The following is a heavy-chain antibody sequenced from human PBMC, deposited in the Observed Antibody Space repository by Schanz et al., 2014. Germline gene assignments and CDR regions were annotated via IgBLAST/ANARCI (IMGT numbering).Heavy chain of an antibody. J-gene: IGHJ5*02. CDR1: GFTFTNLG. Sequence: QVHLVESGGGVVQPGGSLRLSCAASGFTFTNLGMHWVRQAPGKGLEWVAFIRYDGSNKYYADSVKGRFTISRDNSKNTLYLQMNTLRAEDTAIYFCARDVYRSGRPFDLWGQGTLVTVSS. CDR3: ARDVYRSGRPFDL. D-gene: IGHD5-18*01. V-gene: IGHV3-30*02. CDR2: IRYDGSNK.